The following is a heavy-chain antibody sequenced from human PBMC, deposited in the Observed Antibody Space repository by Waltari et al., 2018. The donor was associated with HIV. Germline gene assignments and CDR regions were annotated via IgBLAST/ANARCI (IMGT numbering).Heavy chain of an antibody. CDR1: GFTFSSYW. CDR3: ARGNGHAFDI. J-gene: IGHJ3*02. D-gene: IGHD2-8*01. CDR2: IHSDGSST. V-gene: IGHV3-74*01. Sequence: EVQLVESGGGFVQPGGSLRLSCAASGFTFSSYWMHWVRQAQGKGLVWVARIHSDGSSTSYADAVKGRFTISRDNAKNTLYLQMNSLRAEDTAVYYCARGNGHAFDIWGQGTMVTVSS.